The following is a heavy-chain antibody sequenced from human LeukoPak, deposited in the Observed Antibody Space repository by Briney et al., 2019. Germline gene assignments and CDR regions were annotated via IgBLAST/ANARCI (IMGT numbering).Heavy chain of an antibody. CDR3: ARDVGDTAMVTEFDY. J-gene: IGHJ4*02. D-gene: IGHD5-18*01. CDR2: ISAYNGNT. V-gene: IGHV1-18*01. Sequence: ASVKVSCKASGYTFTSYGFSWVRQAPGQGLEWMGWISAYNGNTNYAQKLQGRVTMTTDTSTSTAYMELRSLRSDDTAVYYCARDVGDTAMVTEFDYWGQGTLVTVSS. CDR1: GYTFTSYG.